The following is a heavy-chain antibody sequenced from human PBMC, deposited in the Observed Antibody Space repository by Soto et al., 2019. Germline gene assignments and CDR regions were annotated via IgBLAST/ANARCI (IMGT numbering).Heavy chain of an antibody. CDR3: ARVVGRSGYYEYDY. J-gene: IGHJ4*02. CDR1: GGSISSGGYY. V-gene: IGHV4-31*03. D-gene: IGHD3-22*01. Sequence: SETLSLTCTVSGGSISSGGYYWSWIRQHPGKGLEWIGYIYYSGSTYYNPSLKSRVTISVDTSKNQFSLKLSSVTAADTAVYYCARVVGRSGYYEYDYWGQGTLVTVSS. CDR2: IYYSGST.